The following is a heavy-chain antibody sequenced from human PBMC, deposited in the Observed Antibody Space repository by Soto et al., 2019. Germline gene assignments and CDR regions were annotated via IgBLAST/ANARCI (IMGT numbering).Heavy chain of an antibody. Sequence: ASVKVSCKASGYTFTSYGISWVRQAPGQGLEWMGGIIPILGIANYAQKFQGRVTITADKSTSTAYMELSSLRSEDTAVYYCARGHDYGDYAVAFDIWAQGTMVTVSS. CDR2: IIPILGIA. D-gene: IGHD4-17*01. CDR3: ARGHDYGDYAVAFDI. V-gene: IGHV1-69*10. J-gene: IGHJ3*02. CDR1: GYTFTSYG.